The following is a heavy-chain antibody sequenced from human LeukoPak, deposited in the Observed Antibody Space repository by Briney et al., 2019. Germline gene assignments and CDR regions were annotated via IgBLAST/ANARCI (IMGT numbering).Heavy chain of an antibody. J-gene: IGHJ4*02. CDR3: ALGGSVHRYYFDF. CDR2: IEQDGSEK. D-gene: IGHD2-15*01. Sequence: PGGSLRLSCAASGFTFSNTWMNWVRQAPGKGLEWVANIEQDGSEKYYVDSVKGRFTISRDNAKKSLYLQMNSLRAEDTAVNYCALGGSVHRYYFDFWGQGTLVIVSS. V-gene: IGHV3-7*02. CDR1: GFTFSNTW.